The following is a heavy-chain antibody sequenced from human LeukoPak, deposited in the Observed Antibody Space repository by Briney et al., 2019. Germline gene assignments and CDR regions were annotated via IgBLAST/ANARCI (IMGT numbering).Heavy chain of an antibody. CDR2: ISGYNGNT. D-gene: IGHD5-18*01. Sequence: ASVKVSCKASGYTFTTYNINWVRQAPGQGLEWMGWISGYNGNTNYAQKLQGRVTMTTDTSTSTAYMELRSLKSDDTAVYYCARVTHTELSTWFDPWGQGTLVTVSS. CDR1: GYTFTTYN. J-gene: IGHJ5*02. CDR3: ARVTHTELSTWFDP. V-gene: IGHV1-18*01.